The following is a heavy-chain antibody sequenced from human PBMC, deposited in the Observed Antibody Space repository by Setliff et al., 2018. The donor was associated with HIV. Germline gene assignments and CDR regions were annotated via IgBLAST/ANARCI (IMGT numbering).Heavy chain of an antibody. V-gene: IGHV3-15*05. Sequence: PGGSLRLSCTASGFPFSNVWMTWVRQAPGKGLEWVGRIKSKTDGGTTDYGASVKGRFTISRNDSENTLYLQMNNLAIEDTAMYYCARLSGLYYHDTSGYYYGHYFDYWGQGTLVTVSS. CDR1: GFPFSNVW. CDR2: IKSKTDGGTT. D-gene: IGHD3-22*01. CDR3: ARLSGLYYHDTSGYYYGHYFDY. J-gene: IGHJ4*02.